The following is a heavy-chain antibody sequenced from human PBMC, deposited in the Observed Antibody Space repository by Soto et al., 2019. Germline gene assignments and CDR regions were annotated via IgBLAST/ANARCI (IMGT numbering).Heavy chain of an antibody. Sequence: QVQLVQSGGEVKKPGASVKVSCKTSGYTFTNYGITWVRQAPGQGLKWMGWISASNGDTNYAQKFQGRVIMTTDTSTTTAYMELRSLRADDTAVYYCARGPAGGLRGGVSYWGQGTLFAVSS. CDR1: GYTFTNYG. CDR2: ISASNGDT. D-gene: IGHD2-15*01. J-gene: IGHJ4*02. CDR3: ARGPAGGLRGGVSY. V-gene: IGHV1-18*04.